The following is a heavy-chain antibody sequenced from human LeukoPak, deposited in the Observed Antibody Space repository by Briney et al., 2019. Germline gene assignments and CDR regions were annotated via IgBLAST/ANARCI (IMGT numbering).Heavy chain of an antibody. CDR1: GLTFNNYA. CDR3: ARQAYYYYGMDV. J-gene: IGHJ6*02. CDR2: ISSSSSYI. Sequence: GGSLRLSCAASGLTFNNYAMSWVRQAPGKGLEWVSSISSSSSYIYYADSVKGRFTISRDNAKNSLYLQMNSLRAEDTAVYYCARQAYYYYGMDVWGQGTTVTVSS. V-gene: IGHV3-21*01.